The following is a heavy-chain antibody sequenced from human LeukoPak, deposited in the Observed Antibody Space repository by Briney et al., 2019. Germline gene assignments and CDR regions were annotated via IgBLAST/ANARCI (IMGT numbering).Heavy chain of an antibody. V-gene: IGHV4-59*01. J-gene: IGHJ4*02. D-gene: IGHD3-9*01. CDR1: GGSISSYY. CDR3: ARRNYDILTGYAIYYFDF. Sequence: SETLSLTCTVSGGSISSYYWSWIRQPPGKGLEWIGYIYYSGSTNYNPSLKSRVTISVDTSKNQFSLKLTSVTAADTAVYYCARRNYDILTGYAIYYFDFWGQGTLVTVSS. CDR2: IYYSGST.